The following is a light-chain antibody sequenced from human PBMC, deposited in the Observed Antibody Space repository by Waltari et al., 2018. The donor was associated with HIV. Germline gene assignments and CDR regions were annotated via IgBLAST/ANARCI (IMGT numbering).Light chain of an antibody. Sequence: SFELTQPSSVSVSPGQTARINCSGDLLGTKYARGFQQKPGQAPLLVIYKDSERPSGIPERFSGSNSGTTVTLTISGAQVEDEADYYCYSAADNNISFFGGGTKLTVL. CDR1: LLGTKY. CDR3: YSAADNNISF. J-gene: IGLJ2*01. CDR2: KDS. V-gene: IGLV3-27*01.